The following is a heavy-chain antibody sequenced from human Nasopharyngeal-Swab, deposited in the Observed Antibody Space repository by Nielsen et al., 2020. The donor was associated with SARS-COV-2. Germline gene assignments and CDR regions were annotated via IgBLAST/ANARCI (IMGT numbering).Heavy chain of an antibody. V-gene: IGHV3-23*01. Sequence: ETLSLTCAASGFTFSSYAMSWVRQAPGKGLEWVSAISGSGGSSYYADSVKGRFTISRDNSKNTLYLQMNSLRAEDTAVYYCAKAVTPVDYWGQGTLVTVSS. D-gene: IGHD4-23*01. CDR2: ISGSGGSS. J-gene: IGHJ4*02. CDR3: AKAVTPVDY. CDR1: GFTFSSYA.